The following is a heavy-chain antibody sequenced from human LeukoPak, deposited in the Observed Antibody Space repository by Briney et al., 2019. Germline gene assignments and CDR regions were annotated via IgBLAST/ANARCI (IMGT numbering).Heavy chain of an antibody. CDR1: GYTFTGYY. Sequence: GASVKVSCKASGYTFTGYYMHWVRQAPGQGLEWMGWINPNSGGTNYAQKFQGRVTMTRDTSISTAYMELSRLRSDDTAVYYCARDSYSSGSNGDFDYRGQGTLVTVSS. J-gene: IGHJ4*02. V-gene: IGHV1-2*02. D-gene: IGHD6-19*01. CDR2: INPNSGGT. CDR3: ARDSYSSGSNGDFDY.